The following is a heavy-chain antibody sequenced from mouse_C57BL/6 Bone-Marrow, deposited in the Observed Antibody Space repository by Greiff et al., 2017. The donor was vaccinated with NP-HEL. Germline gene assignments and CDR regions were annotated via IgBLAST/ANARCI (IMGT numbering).Heavy chain of an antibody. J-gene: IGHJ3*01. V-gene: IGHV1-66*01. CDR3: ARGVADCDLAWFAY. Sequence: VQLQQSGPELVKPGASVKISCKASGYSFTSYYIHWVKQRPGQGLEWIGWIYPGRGNTKYNEKFKGKATQTADTTASTAYMQLIGLTSEDSAVYYCARGVADCDLAWFAYWGQGTLVTVSA. CDR2: IYPGRGNT. D-gene: IGHD2-13*01. CDR1: GYSFTSYY.